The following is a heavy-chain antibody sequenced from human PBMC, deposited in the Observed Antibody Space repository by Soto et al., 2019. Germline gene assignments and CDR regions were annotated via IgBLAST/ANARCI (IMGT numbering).Heavy chain of an antibody. CDR2: IDPSDSYT. CDR1: GYTFTNYW. J-gene: IGHJ5*02. D-gene: IGHD6-19*01. V-gene: IGHV5-10-1*01. CDR3: ARQVAGSFRWLDP. Sequence: GESLKISCTGSGYTFTNYWIDWVRQMPGKGLEWMGRIDPSDSYTNYSPSFQGHVTISVDKSISTAYLSWSSLKASDTAMYYCARQVAGSFRWLDPWGQGALVTVSS.